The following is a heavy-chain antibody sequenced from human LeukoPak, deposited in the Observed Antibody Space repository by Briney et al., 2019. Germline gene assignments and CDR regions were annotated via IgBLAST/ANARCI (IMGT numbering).Heavy chain of an antibody. Sequence: SETLSLTCTVSGGSISSYYWSWIRQPAGKGLEWIGRIYTSGSTNYNPSLKSRVTMSVDTSKNQFSLKLSSVTAADTAVYYCARSNGSGSYRYFDYWGQGTLVTVSS. V-gene: IGHV4-4*07. D-gene: IGHD3-10*01. CDR2: IYTSGST. J-gene: IGHJ4*02. CDR3: ARSNGSGSYRYFDY. CDR1: GGSISSYY.